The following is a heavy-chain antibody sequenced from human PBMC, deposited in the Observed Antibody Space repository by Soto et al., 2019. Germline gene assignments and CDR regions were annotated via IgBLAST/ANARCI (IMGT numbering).Heavy chain of an antibody. CDR1: GGSISSSSYY. J-gene: IGHJ4*02. Sequence: LSLTCTVSGGSISSSSYYWGWIRQPPGKGLEWIRSIYYSGSTYYNPSLKSRVTISVDTSKNQFSLKLSSVTAADTAVYYCASLITMIVVVHFDYWGQGTLVTVSS. CDR3: ASLITMIVVVHFDY. V-gene: IGHV4-39*01. CDR2: IYYSGST. D-gene: IGHD3-22*01.